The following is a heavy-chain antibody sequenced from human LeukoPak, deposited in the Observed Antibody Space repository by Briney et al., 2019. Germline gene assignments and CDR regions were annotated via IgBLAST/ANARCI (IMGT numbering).Heavy chain of an antibody. CDR2: ISSSDSAT. CDR3: ERDVSSSTRAFDI. V-gene: IGHV3-48*03. Sequence: GGSLRLSCAASGFALSTYEMTWVRQAPGKELEWVSFISSSDSATFYADSVRGRFTIFRHTAKNSLYLQMNNLRGEDTAVYYCERDVSSSTRAFDIWGQGTMVAVS. D-gene: IGHD2-15*01. CDR1: GFALSTYE. J-gene: IGHJ3*02.